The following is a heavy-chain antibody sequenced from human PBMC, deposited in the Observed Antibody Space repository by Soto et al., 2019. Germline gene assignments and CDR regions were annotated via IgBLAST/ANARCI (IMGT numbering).Heavy chain of an antibody. V-gene: IGHV4-39*01. Sequence: SETLSLTCTVSGGSVSSSGYYWGWIRQSPGKGLEWIGSIYYTGSTYYNPSLKSRIIISVDTSKNQFSLKMRLMTAADTAVYYVAGSRGSYRWFDPWGQGTLVTVSS. D-gene: IGHD1-26*01. CDR1: GGSVSSSGYY. CDR2: IYYTGST. CDR3: AGSRGSYRWFDP. J-gene: IGHJ5*02.